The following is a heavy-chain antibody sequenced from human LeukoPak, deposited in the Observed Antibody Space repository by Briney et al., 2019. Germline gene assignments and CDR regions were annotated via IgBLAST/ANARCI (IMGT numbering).Heavy chain of an antibody. J-gene: IGHJ4*02. Sequence: PGGSLRLSCAASGFTFSSYSMNWVRQAPGKGLEWVSSISSSSSYIYYADSVKGRFTISRDNAKNSLYLQMNSLRAEDTAVYYCARDSAPDYYDSSGYYYVYYFDYWGQRTLVTLSS. CDR1: GFTFSSYS. CDR2: ISSSSSYI. CDR3: ARDSAPDYYDSSGYYYVYYFDY. D-gene: IGHD3-22*01. V-gene: IGHV3-21*01.